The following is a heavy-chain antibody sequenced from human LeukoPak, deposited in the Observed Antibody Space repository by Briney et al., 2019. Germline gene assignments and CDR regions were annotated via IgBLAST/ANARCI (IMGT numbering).Heavy chain of an antibody. CDR1: GFTFSSYA. Sequence: GGSLRLSCAASGFTFSSYAMDWVRQAPGKGLEWVSAISGSGGSTYYADSVKGRFTISRDNSKNTLYLQMNSLRAEDTAVYYCAKDRGRTTEGEFDYWGQGTLVTVSS. CDR2: ISGSGGST. CDR3: AKDRGRTTEGEFDY. D-gene: IGHD4-11*01. V-gene: IGHV3-23*01. J-gene: IGHJ4*02.